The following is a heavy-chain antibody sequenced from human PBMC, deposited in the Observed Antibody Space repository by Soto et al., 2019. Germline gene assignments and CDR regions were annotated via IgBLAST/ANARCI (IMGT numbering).Heavy chain of an antibody. CDR2: IYYSGST. CDR3: AGNVLRFLEWLFPFDY. V-gene: IGHV4-39*01. J-gene: IGHJ4*02. Sequence: QLQLQESGPGLVKPSETLSITCTVSGGSISSSSYYWGWIRQPPGKGLEWIGSIYYSGSTYYNPSLKSLVTISVDTSKNQFSLKLSSVTAADTAVYYCAGNVLRFLEWLFPFDYWGQGTLVTVSS. D-gene: IGHD3-3*01. CDR1: GGSISSSSYY.